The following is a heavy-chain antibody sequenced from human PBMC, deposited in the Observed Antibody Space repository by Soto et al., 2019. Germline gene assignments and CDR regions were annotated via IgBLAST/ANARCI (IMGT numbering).Heavy chain of an antibody. CDR1: GGSISSYY. CDR2: IYYSGST. D-gene: IGHD6-19*01. V-gene: IGHV4-59*08. J-gene: IGHJ5*02. Sequence: PSETLSLTCTVSGGSISSYYRSWIRQPPGKGLEWIGYIYYSGSTNYNPSLKSRVTISVDTSKNQFSLKLSSVTAAETAVYYCARQSSGWYNWFDPWGQGTLVTVSS. CDR3: ARQSSGWYNWFDP.